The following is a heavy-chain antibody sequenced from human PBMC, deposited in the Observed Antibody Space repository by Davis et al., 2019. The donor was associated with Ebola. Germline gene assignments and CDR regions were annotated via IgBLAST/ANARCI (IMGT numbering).Heavy chain of an antibody. V-gene: IGHV3-30*18. J-gene: IGHJ4*02. D-gene: IGHD3-22*01. CDR1: GFTFSNYG. Sequence: GESLKISCAASGFTFSNYGMHWVRQAPGKGLEWVAVISYDGSNKYYADSVKGRFTISRDNSKNTLYLQMNSLRAEDTAVYYCAKGKYYYDSSGYFPDYWGQGTLVTVSS. CDR2: ISYDGSNK. CDR3: AKGKYYYDSSGYFPDY.